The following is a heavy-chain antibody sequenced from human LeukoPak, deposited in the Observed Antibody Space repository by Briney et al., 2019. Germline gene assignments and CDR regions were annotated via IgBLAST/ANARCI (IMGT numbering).Heavy chain of an antibody. J-gene: IGHJ4*02. D-gene: IGHD5-12*01. CDR1: GFTVSSNY. Sequence: GGSLRLSCAASGFTVSSNYMSWVRQAPGKGLEWVSVLYSGGTTKYADSVMGRFTISRDNSKNTLYLQMSSLRDEDTAVYYCARDPTYILGASVWGLGTLVTVSS. CDR2: LYSGGTT. V-gene: IGHV3-66*01. CDR3: ARDPTYILGASV.